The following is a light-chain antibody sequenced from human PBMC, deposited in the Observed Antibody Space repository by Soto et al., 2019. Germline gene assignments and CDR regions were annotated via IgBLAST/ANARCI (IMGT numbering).Light chain of an antibody. J-gene: IGKJ1*01. CDR2: GAS. Sequence: EIVLTQSPGTLSLSPGERATLSCRASQSVCSRYLAWYQKKPGQAPRLLISGASTRATGFPDRFSGSGSGTDFNLTISRRERDDFAVYYCQQYGNSRWTCGQGPKVEIK. CDR3: QQYGNSRWT. CDR1: QSVCSRY. V-gene: IGKV3-20*01.